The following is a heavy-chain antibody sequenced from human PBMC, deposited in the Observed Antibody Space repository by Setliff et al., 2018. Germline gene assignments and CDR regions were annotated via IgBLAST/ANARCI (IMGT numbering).Heavy chain of an antibody. J-gene: IGHJ4*02. CDR3: ARRWDFGYFDY. Sequence: SVKVSCKASGYTFTSYAMHWVRQAPGQRLEWMGGIIPIFGTANYAQKFQGRVTITTDESTSTAYMELSSLRSEDTAVYYCARRWDFGYFDYWGQGTLVTVSS. V-gene: IGHV1-69*05. CDR1: GYTFTSYA. CDR2: IIPIFGTA. D-gene: IGHD1-26*01.